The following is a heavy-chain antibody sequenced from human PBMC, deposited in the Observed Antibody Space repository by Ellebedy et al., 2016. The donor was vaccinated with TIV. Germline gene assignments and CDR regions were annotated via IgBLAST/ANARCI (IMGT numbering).Heavy chain of an antibody. Sequence: GESLKISCAASGFTFNSYSMNWVRQSPGKGLEWVSYISISNNIYYADSVKGRFTISRDNAKNSLYLQMNSLRDEETAVYYCARDGAAYCGGDCTSPFDYWGQGTLVTVSS. CDR1: GFTFNSYS. V-gene: IGHV3-48*02. J-gene: IGHJ4*02. CDR3: ARDGAAYCGGDCTSPFDY. CDR2: ISISNNI. D-gene: IGHD2-21*02.